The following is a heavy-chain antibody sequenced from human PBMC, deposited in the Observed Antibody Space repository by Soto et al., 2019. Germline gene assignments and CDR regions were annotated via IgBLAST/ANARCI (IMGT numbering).Heavy chain of an antibody. CDR2: ISAYNGNT. CDR3: ARAGTGTKYYYYYYGMGV. CDR1: GYTFTSYG. D-gene: IGHD1-7*01. Sequence: ASVKVSCKASGYTFTSYGISWVRQAPGQGLEWMGWISAYNGNTNYAQKLQGRVTMTTDTSTSTAYMELRSLRSDDTAVYYCARAGTGTKYYYYYYGMGVWGQGTTDTVS. V-gene: IGHV1-18*01. J-gene: IGHJ6*02.